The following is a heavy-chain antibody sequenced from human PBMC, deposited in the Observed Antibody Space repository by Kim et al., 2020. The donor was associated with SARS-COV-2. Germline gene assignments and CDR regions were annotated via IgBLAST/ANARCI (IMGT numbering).Heavy chain of an antibody. V-gene: IGHV4-34*01. Sequence: SETLSLTCAVYGGSFSGYYWSWIRQPPGKGLEWIGEINHSGSTNYNPSLKSRVTISVDTSKNQFSLKLSSVTAADTAVYYCARDGRHIVVVTAMDGMDVWGQGTTVTVSS. D-gene: IGHD2-21*02. CDR1: GGSFSGYY. CDR3: ARDGRHIVVVTAMDGMDV. J-gene: IGHJ6*02. CDR2: INHSGST.